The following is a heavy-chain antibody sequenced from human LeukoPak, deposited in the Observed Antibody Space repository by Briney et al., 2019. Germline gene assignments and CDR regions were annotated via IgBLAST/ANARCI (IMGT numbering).Heavy chain of an antibody. Sequence: SETLSLTCTVSGGSISSYQWSWIRQPPGKGLEWIGYISYSGFTDYNPSLKSRVTISLDTSKNQFSLKLTSVTAADTAVYYCAGHHPRNTVDFWGQGTLVTVSS. J-gene: IGHJ4*02. D-gene: IGHD2-8*02. CDR2: ISYSGFT. CDR3: AGHHPRNTVDF. CDR1: GGSISSYQ. V-gene: IGHV4-59*08.